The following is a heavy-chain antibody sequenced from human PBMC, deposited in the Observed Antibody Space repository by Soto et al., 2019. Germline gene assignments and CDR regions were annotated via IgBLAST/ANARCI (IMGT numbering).Heavy chain of an antibody. CDR3: AREPGVSSGWYVDY. Sequence: GGSLRLSCAASGFTFSSHSMNWVRQAPGKGLEWVSSITSSSSYINYADSVKGRFTISRDNAKTSPYLQMNSLRAEDKAVYYCAREPGVSSGWYVDYWGQGTLVTVSS. D-gene: IGHD6-19*01. J-gene: IGHJ4*02. V-gene: IGHV3-21*01. CDR2: ITSSSSYI. CDR1: GFTFSSHS.